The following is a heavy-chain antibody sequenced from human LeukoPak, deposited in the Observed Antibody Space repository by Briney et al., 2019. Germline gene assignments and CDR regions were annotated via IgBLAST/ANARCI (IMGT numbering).Heavy chain of an antibody. CDR1: GYTFTDYY. J-gene: IGHJ4*02. Sequence: GASVKVSCKASGYTFTDYYIHWVRQAPGQGLEWMGWINPHSGGTNYAQKFHGRVTLTRDTSINTAYMELSRLRSDDTAVYYCARGLIVVVPAAILYNWNYNYFDYWGRGTLVTVSS. D-gene: IGHD2-2*01. V-gene: IGHV1-2*02. CDR2: INPHSGGT. CDR3: ARGLIVVVPAAILYNWNYNYFDY.